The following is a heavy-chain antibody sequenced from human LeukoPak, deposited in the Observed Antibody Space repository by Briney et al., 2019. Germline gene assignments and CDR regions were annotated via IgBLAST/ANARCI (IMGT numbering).Heavy chain of an antibody. Sequence: GASVKVSCKASGGTFSSYAISWLRQAPGQGLEWMGRIIPIFGTANYAQKFQGRVTITTDESTSTAYMELSSLRSEDTAVYYCARGLNDYGDYWSDYWGQGTLVTLSS. V-gene: IGHV1-69*05. CDR1: GGTFSSYA. CDR3: ARGLNDYGDYWSDY. D-gene: IGHD4-17*01. J-gene: IGHJ4*02. CDR2: IIPIFGTA.